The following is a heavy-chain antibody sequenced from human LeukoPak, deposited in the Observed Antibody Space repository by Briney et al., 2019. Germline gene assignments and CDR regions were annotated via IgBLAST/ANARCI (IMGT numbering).Heavy chain of an antibody. CDR2: VYHSGST. Sequence: PSETLSLTCAVSGDSISTNHWWSWVRQPPGKGLEWIGEVYHSGSTNYNPSLKSRVTISVDKSKNLFSLKLTSVTAADTAMYYCASARCDYWGQGTLVTVSS. V-gene: IGHV4-4*02. CDR1: GDSISTNHW. J-gene: IGHJ4*02. CDR3: ASARCDY. D-gene: IGHD6-6*01.